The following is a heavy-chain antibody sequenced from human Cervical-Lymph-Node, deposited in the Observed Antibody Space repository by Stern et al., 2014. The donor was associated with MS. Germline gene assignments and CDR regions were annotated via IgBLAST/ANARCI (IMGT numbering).Heavy chain of an antibody. CDR3: ARAFCTGGVCYSFPFYGMDV. CDR1: GFTFGDYG. CDR2: INWTGGST. J-gene: IGHJ6*02. V-gene: IGHV3-20*01. Sequence: VQLVESGGGVVRPGRSLRLSCAASGFTFGDYGMSWVRQAPGKGLEWVAAINWTGGSTVYAGSVQGRFTISRDNAKNSLYLQMNSLRAEDTALYHCARAFCTGGVCYSFPFYGMDVWGQGTTVTVSS. D-gene: IGHD2-8*02.